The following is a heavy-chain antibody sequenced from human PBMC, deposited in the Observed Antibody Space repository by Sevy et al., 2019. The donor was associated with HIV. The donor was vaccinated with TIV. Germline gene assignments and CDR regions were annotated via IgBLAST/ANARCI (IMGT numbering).Heavy chain of an antibody. CDR1: GVSFSDYY. D-gene: IGHD2-15*01. CDR2: VSQSGSA. J-gene: IGHJ4*01. V-gene: IGHV4-34*01. CDR3: ARGPLFSPEYCSGGTCPTIDF. Sequence: SETLSLTCAVSGVSFSDYYWAWIRQAPGKGLEWIGEVSQSGSANYNPSLRSRVIMSIDTSKNHVALKLTPVTAADTAMYYCARGPLFSPEYCSGGTCPTIDFWGQGTLVTVSS.